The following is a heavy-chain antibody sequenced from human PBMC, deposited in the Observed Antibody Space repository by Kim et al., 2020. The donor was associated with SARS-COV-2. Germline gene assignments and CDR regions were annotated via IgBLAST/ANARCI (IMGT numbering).Heavy chain of an antibody. V-gene: IGHV1-46*01. CDR1: GYTFTSYY. CDR3: ARDLSPQYCSSTSCPDAIWFDP. CDR2: INPSGGST. J-gene: IGHJ5*02. D-gene: IGHD2-2*01. Sequence: ASVKVSCKASGYTFTSYYMHWVRQAPGQGLEWMGIINPSGGSTSYAQKFQGRVTMTRDTSTSTVYMELSSLRSEDTAVYYCARDLSPQYCSSTSCPDAIWFDPWGQGTLVTVSS.